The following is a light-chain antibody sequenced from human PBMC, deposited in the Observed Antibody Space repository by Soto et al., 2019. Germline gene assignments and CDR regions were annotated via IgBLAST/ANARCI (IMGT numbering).Light chain of an antibody. V-gene: IGKV1-5*03. Sequence: DIQMTQSPSTLSASVGDRVTITCRASQIISGWLAWYQQKPGRAPKLLISKASSLESGVPSRFSGSRSGTDFTLTISXLQPDDFATYYCQQYNSYSGTFGQGTKV. CDR3: QQYNSYSGT. CDR2: KAS. CDR1: QIISGW. J-gene: IGKJ1*01.